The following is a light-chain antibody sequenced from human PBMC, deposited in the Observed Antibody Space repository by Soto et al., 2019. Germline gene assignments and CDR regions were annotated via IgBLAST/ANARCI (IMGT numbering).Light chain of an antibody. J-gene: IGKJ4*01. CDR3: QQYGDSPLT. CDR2: GAS. CDR1: QTVTSDY. V-gene: IGKV3-20*01. Sequence: EIVLTQSPGTLSLSPGERATLSCRASQTVTSDYLAWYQQKPGQAPRHLIYGASDRATGIPDRFSASGSGTDFTLTISRLEPQDFAIYYCQQYGDSPLTFGGGTRVDIK.